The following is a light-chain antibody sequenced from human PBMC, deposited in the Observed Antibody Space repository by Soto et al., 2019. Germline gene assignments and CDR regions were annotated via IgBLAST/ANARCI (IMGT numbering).Light chain of an antibody. CDR2: AAS. CDR3: QQYGSSRWT. CDR1: QSVSSTY. V-gene: IGKV3-20*01. Sequence: EIVLTQSPDTLSFFSGERTTLPCRASQSVSSTYLAWYQQKPGQAPRPLISAASSRATGTPDRFSGSGSGTDFTLTISRLEPEDFAVYYCQQYGSSRWTFGQGTKVDIK. J-gene: IGKJ1*01.